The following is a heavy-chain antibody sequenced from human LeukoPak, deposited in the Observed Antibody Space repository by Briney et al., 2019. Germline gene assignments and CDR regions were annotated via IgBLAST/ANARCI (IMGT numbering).Heavy chain of an antibody. CDR3: ASYYDSSGYRDY. CDR2: IHYSGST. D-gene: IGHD3-22*01. CDR1: GGSISSGGYY. Sequence: SETLSLTCTVSGGSISSGGYYWSWIRQHPGKGLEWIGYIHYSGSTYYNPSLKSRVTISVDTSKNQFSLKLSSVTAADTAVYYCASYYDSSGYRDYWGQGTLVTVSS. J-gene: IGHJ4*02. V-gene: IGHV4-31*03.